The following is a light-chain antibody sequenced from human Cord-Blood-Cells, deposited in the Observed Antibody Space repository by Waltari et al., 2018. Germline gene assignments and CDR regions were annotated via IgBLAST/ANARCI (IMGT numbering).Light chain of an antibody. CDR2: KDS. CDR3: QSADSSAPWV. CDR1: ALPKQY. V-gene: IGLV3-25*03. Sequence: SYELTQPPSVSVSPGQTARITCSGAALPKQYAYWYQQKPGQAPVLVIYKDSERPSGIPERFSGSSSGTTVTLTISGVQAEDEADYYCQSADSSAPWVFGGGTKLTVL. J-gene: IGLJ3*02.